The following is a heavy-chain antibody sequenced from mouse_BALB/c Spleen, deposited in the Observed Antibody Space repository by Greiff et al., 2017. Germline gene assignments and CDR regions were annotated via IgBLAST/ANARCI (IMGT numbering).Heavy chain of an antibody. CDR1: GYTFTSYW. J-gene: IGHJ4*01. Sequence: DLVKPGASVKLSCKASGYTFTSYWINWIKQRPGQGLEWIGRIAPGSGSTYYNEMFKGKATLPVDTSSSTAYIQLSSLSSEDSAVYFCAREDYGYEGYAMDYWGQGTSVTVSS. D-gene: IGHD1-2*01. CDR2: IAPGSGST. CDR3: AREDYGYEGYAMDY. V-gene: IGHV1S41*01.